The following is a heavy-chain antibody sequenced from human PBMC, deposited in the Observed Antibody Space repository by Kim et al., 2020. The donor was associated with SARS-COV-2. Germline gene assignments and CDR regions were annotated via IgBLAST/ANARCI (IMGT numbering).Heavy chain of an antibody. CDR2: IIPIFGTA. V-gene: IGHV1-69*06. D-gene: IGHD6-13*01. CDR3: ARDPQPGYSSSWSYNWFDP. Sequence: SVKVSCKASGGTFSSYAISWVRQAPGQGLEWMGGIIPIFGTANYAQKFQGRVTITADKSTSTAYMELSSLRSEDTAVYYCARDPQPGYSSSWSYNWFDPWGQGTLVTVSS. CDR1: GGTFSSYA. J-gene: IGHJ5*02.